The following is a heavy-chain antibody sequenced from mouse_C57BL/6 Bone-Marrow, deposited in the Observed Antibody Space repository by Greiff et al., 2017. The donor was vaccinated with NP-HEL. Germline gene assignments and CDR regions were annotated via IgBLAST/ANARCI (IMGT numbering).Heavy chain of an antibody. V-gene: IGHV1-18*01. D-gene: IGHD1-1*01. CDR1: GYTFTDYN. Sequence: VQLQQSGPELVKPGASVKIPCKASGYTFTDYNMDWVKQSHGKSLEWIGDINPNNGGTIYNQKFKGTAKLPVDKSSRTADMELRSLTSEDTAVYYCARVESYGSACYWGQGSLVTVSA. J-gene: IGHJ3*01. CDR2: INPNNGGT. CDR3: ARVESYGSACY.